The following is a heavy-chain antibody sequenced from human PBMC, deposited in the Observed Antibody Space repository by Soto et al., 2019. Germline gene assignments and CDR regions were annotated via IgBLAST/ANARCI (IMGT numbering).Heavy chain of an antibody. CDR1: GFTFSSYA. D-gene: IGHD1-26*01. V-gene: IGHV3-23*01. J-gene: IGHJ6*02. CDR3: AKDLLRVYSGSYYEGYYYYGMDV. CDR2: ISGSGGST. Sequence: GGSLRLSCAASGFTFSSYAMSWVRQAPGKGLEWVSAISGSGGSTYYADSVKGRFTISRDNSKNTLYLQMNSLRAEDTAVYYCAKDLLRVYSGSYYEGYYYYGMDVWGQGTTVTVSS.